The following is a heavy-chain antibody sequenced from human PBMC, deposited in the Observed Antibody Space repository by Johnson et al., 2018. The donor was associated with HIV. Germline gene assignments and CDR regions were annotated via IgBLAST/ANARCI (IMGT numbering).Heavy chain of an antibody. CDR1: GFTFDDYG. J-gene: IGHJ3*02. D-gene: IGHD2-15*01. Sequence: VQLVESGGGVVRPGGSVRLSCVVEGFTFDDYGMSWVRQAPGKGLEWVSGINWNGVRTGYVDSMKGRFTISRDNAKNTLYLQMSSLRAEDTAVYYCARGRVKFARVVVVARPAFDIWGQGTMVTVSS. V-gene: IGHV3-20*04. CDR2: INWNGVRT. CDR3: ARGRVKFARVVVVARPAFDI.